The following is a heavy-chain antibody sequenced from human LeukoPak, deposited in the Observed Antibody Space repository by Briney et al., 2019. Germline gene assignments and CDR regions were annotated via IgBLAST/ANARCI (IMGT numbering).Heavy chain of an antibody. CDR3: ARNGFHYGDYGDYYYYYYMDV. J-gene: IGHJ6*03. CDR1: GFIFSDYY. V-gene: IGHV3-11*04. Sequence: KSGGSLRLSCAASGFIFSDYYMSWIRQAPGKGLEWVSYISSSGSTIYYADSVKGRFTISRDSAKNSLYLQMNSLRAEDTAVYYCARNGFHYGDYGDYYYYYYMDVWGKGTTVTVSS. CDR2: ISSSGSTI. D-gene: IGHD4-17*01.